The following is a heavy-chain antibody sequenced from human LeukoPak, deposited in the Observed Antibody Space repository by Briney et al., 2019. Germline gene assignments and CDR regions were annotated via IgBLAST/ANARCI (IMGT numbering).Heavy chain of an antibody. Sequence: GGSLRLSCAASGFTFSSYAMHWVRQAPGKGLEWVAVISYDGSNKYYADSVKGRFTISRDNSKNTLYLQMNSLRAEDTAVYYCARGTAATHAFDIWGQGTMVTVSS. J-gene: IGHJ3*02. V-gene: IGHV3-30-3*01. CDR3: ARGTAATHAFDI. CDR1: GFTFSSYA. D-gene: IGHD2-15*01. CDR2: ISYDGSNK.